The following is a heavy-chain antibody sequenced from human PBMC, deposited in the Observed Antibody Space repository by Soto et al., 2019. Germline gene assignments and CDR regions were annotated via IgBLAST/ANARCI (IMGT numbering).Heavy chain of an antibody. J-gene: IGHJ4*02. D-gene: IGHD2-15*01. V-gene: IGHV3-15*01. Sequence: EVQLVESGGGLVKPGGSPRLSCAASGVTFSNAWMSWVRQAPGKGLEWVGRIKSKTDRGTTDYAALVKGRFTISRDDSKNTLYLQMNSLTTEDTAVYYCTTFSGADYWGQGTLVTVSS. CDR1: GVTFSNAW. CDR3: TTFSGADY. CDR2: IKSKTDRGTT.